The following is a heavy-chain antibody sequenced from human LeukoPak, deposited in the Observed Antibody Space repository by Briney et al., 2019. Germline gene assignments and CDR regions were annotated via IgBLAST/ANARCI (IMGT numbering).Heavy chain of an antibody. Sequence: SETLSLTCALYGGPFSGYYWTWIRQPPGKGLEWIGEIDHSGSTNYNPSLKSRATISGDTSKNHFSLRLSSLTAADSAVYYCARGQTKDYFDTSGYYWSQGTLVTVSS. V-gene: IGHV4-34*01. J-gene: IGHJ4*02. CDR3: ARGQTKDYFDTSGYY. CDR2: IDHSGST. D-gene: IGHD3-22*01. CDR1: GGPFSGYY.